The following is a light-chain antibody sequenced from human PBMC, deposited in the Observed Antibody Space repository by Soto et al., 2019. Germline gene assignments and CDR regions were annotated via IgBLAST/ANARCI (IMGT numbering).Light chain of an antibody. CDR1: SSDVVGYNY. CDR3: SSYTSSSTLVV. V-gene: IGLV2-14*01. Sequence: QSALTQPASGSGSPGQSITISCTGTSSDVVGYNYVSWYQQHPGKAPKLMIYDVSNRPSGVSNHFSGSKSGNTASLTISGLQAEDEADYYCSSYTSSSTLVVFGGGTQLTVL. J-gene: IGLJ2*01. CDR2: DVS.